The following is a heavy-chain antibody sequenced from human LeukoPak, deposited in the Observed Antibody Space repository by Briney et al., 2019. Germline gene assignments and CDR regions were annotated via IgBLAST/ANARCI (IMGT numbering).Heavy chain of an antibody. CDR2: IDPNSGGT. V-gene: IGHV1-2*02. CDR3: ARGDCSSTSCLFDY. J-gene: IGHJ4*02. Sequence: ASVKVSCKASGYTFTGYYMHWVRQAPGQGLEWMGWIDPNSGGTNYAQKFQGRVTMTRDTSISTAYMELSRLKSDDTAVYYCARGDCSSTSCLFDYWGQGTLVTVPS. CDR1: GYTFTGYY. D-gene: IGHD2-2*01.